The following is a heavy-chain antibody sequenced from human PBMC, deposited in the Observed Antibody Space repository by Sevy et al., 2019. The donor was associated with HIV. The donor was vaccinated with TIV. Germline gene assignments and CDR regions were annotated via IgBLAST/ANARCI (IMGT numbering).Heavy chain of an antibody. CDR3: AKDLAFIVGDAFDI. V-gene: IGHV3-23*01. CDR2: ISGGDDST. D-gene: IGHD1-26*01. Sequence: GGSLRLSCAASGFTFRNYAMTWVRQAPGKGLQWVSAISGGDDSTYYADSVKGRFTISRDNSKNPLYLQMNSLRAEDTAVYYCAKDLAFIVGDAFDIWGQGTLVTFSS. J-gene: IGHJ3*02. CDR1: GFTFRNYA.